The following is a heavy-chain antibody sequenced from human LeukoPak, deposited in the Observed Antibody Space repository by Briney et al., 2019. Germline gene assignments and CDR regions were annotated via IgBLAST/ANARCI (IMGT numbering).Heavy chain of an antibody. CDR1: GFNFYNYG. CDR2: IRHDGTTK. D-gene: IGHD3-10*01. Sequence: GGSLRLSCAASGFNFYNYGMNWVRQAPGKGLEWVAFIRHDGTTKYYVDSVKGRFIISRDNSKNTLYLQMNSLRAEDTAVYYCARAGPVWFGGKVYNWFDPWGQGTLVTVSS. V-gene: IGHV3-30*02. J-gene: IGHJ5*02. CDR3: ARAGPVWFGGKVYNWFDP.